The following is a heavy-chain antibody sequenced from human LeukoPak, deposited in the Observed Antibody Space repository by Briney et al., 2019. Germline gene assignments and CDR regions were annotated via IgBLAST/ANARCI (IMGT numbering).Heavy chain of an antibody. D-gene: IGHD3-3*01. Sequence: ASVKVSCKASGYTFTGYYMHWVRQAPGQGLEWMGWINPNSGGTNYAQKFQGRVTMTRDTSISTAYMELSRLRSDDTAVYYCARAGYYDFWSGYSTKNWLDPWGQGTLVTVSS. J-gene: IGHJ5*02. CDR2: INPNSGGT. CDR1: GYTFTGYY. CDR3: ARAGYYDFWSGYSTKNWLDP. V-gene: IGHV1-2*02.